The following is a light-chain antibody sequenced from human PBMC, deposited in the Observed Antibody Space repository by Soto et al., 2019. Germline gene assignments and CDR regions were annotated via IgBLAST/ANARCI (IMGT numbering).Light chain of an antibody. CDR2: EVT. V-gene: IGLV2-14*01. Sequence: QSVLTQPASVSGSPGQSITISCTGSDIGDYDYVSWYQQHPGKVPKLIIYEVTNRPSGVSNRFSGSESGNTASLTISGLQSDDEADYYCSSFTTISTYVFGTGTKVTVL. J-gene: IGLJ1*01. CDR3: SSFTTISTYV. CDR1: DIGDYDY.